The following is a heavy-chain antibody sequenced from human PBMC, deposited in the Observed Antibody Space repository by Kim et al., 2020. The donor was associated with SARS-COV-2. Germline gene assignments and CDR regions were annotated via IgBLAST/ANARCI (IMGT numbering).Heavy chain of an antibody. CDR3: AKDRDIKWLRVDDAFDI. CDR1: GFTFSSYG. J-gene: IGHJ3*02. CDR2: IWYDGSNK. Sequence: GGSLRLSCAASGFTFSSYGMHWVRQAPGKGLEWVAVIWYDGSNKYYADSVKGRFTISRDNSKNTLYLQMNSLRAEDTAVYYCAKDRDIKWLRVDDAFDIWGQGTMVTVSS. D-gene: IGHD5-12*01. V-gene: IGHV3-33*06.